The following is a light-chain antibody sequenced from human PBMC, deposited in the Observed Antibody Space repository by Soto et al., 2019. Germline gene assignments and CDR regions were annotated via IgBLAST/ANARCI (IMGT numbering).Light chain of an antibody. Sequence: QSALTQPASVSGSPGQPITISRTGTSSDVGGYNYVSWYQQHPGKAPKLMIYDVSNRPSGVSNRFSGSKSGNTASLTISGLQAEYEADYYCSSYTSSSTRVFGTGTKLTVL. CDR1: SSDVGGYNY. CDR3: SSYTSSSTRV. J-gene: IGLJ1*01. V-gene: IGLV2-14*01. CDR2: DVS.